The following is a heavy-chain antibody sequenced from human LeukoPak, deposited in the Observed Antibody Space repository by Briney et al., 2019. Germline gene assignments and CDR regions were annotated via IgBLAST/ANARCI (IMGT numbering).Heavy chain of an antibody. V-gene: IGHV3-9*01. CDR2: ISWNSGSI. Sequence: GGSLRPSCAASGFTFSSYAMHWVRQAPGKGLEWVSGISWNSGSIGYADSVKGRFTISRDNAKNSLYLQMNSLRAEDTALYYRAKDQAGYYYYGMDVWGQGTTVTVSS. CDR3: AKDQAGYYYYGMDV. D-gene: IGHD6-19*01. J-gene: IGHJ6*02. CDR1: GFTFSSYA.